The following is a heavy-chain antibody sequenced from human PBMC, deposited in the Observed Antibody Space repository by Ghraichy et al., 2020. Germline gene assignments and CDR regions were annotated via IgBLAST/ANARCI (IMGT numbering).Heavy chain of an antibody. CDR1: GYTFTAYY. J-gene: IGHJ5*02. V-gene: IGHV1-2*02. CDR2: INPDSGGT. D-gene: IGHD2-15*01. CDR3: ARSSRIGLCSGGFCPSWFDP. Sequence: ASVKVSCKASGYTFTAYYMHWVRQAPGQGLEWMGWINPDSGGTNYAQKFQGRVTMTRDTSISTAYMDLSRLRSDDTAVYYCARSSRIGLCSGGFCPSWFDPWGQGTLVTVSS.